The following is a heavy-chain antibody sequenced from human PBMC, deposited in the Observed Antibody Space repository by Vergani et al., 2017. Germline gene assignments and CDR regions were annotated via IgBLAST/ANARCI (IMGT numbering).Heavy chain of an antibody. Sequence: QMQLVQSGPEVKKPGTSVKVSCKASGFTFTSSAMQWVRQARGQRLEWIGWIVVGSGNTNYAQKFQGRVTITADESTSTAYMELSSLRSEDTAVYYCARDSVGYHINWFDPWGQGTLVTVSS. CDR3: ARDSVGYHINWFDP. CDR2: IVVGSGNT. D-gene: IGHD2-2*01. V-gene: IGHV1-58*02. CDR1: GFTFTSSA. J-gene: IGHJ5*02.